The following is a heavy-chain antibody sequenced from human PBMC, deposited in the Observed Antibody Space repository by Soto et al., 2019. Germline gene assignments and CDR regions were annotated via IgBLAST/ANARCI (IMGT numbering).Heavy chain of an antibody. J-gene: IGHJ5*02. D-gene: IGHD3-16*01. CDR3: ARQPLRITRAVSNWFDI. CDR2: MSADNGNT. CDR1: GYTFTSYG. Sequence: ASVKVSCKASGYTFTSYGIGWVRKDPGQGLEWMGWMSADNGNTNSAQKLQGRVTMTTDTSTSTAYMELRSLRSDDTAVYYCARQPLRITRAVSNWFDIWGQPTLVTVSS. V-gene: IGHV1-18*01.